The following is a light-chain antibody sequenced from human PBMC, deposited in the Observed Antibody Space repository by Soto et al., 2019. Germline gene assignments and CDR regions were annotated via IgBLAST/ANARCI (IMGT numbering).Light chain of an antibody. J-gene: IGLJ1*01. Sequence: QSALTQPRSVSGSPGQSVTISCTGTSSDVGGYNYVSWYQQHPGKAPKLMIYDVSKRPSGVPDRFSGSKSGNTASLTISGLQAEDEADYSCCSYAGSYTHYVFGTGTKVTVL. CDR3: CSYAGSYTHYV. CDR2: DVS. V-gene: IGLV2-11*01. CDR1: SSDVGGYNY.